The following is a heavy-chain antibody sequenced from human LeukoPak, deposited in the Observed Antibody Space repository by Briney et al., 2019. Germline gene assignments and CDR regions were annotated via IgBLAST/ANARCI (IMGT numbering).Heavy chain of an antibody. CDR1: GFTFSSYW. D-gene: IGHD6-6*01. CDR3: AREGIAARRGFNWFDP. CDR2: INSDGSST. Sequence: GGSLRLSCAASGFTFSSYWMHWVRQAPGKGLVWLSRINSDGSSTSYADSVKGRFTISRDNAKNTLYLQMNSLRAEDTAVYYCAREGIAARRGFNWFDPWGQGTLVTVSS. J-gene: IGHJ5*02. V-gene: IGHV3-74*01.